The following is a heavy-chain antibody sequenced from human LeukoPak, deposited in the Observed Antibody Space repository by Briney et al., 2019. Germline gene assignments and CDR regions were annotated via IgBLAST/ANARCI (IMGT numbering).Heavy chain of an antibody. CDR1: GFTLSAYW. V-gene: IGHV3-74*01. Sequence: HPGRSLRLSCPASGFTLSAYWMRCVRHGPGRGLVWVARINSDGSSTSYAESVKGRFTISGDNGKNTLYLQMNNLRAEDTAVYYCARSYNDSSGYKGALDIWGQGTMATVSS. J-gene: IGHJ3*02. CDR3: ARSYNDSSGYKGALDI. CDR2: INSDGSST. D-gene: IGHD3-22*01.